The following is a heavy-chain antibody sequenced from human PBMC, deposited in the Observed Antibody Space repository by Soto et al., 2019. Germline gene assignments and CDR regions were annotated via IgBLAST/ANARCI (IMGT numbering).Heavy chain of an antibody. Sequence: SETLSLTCAVYGGSFSGYYWSWIRQPPGKGLEWIGEINHSGSTNYNPSLKSRVTISVDTSKNQFSLKLSSVTAADTAVYYCARGRATVTYYYYCYMDVWGKGTTVTVSS. CDR1: GGSFSGYY. CDR2: INHSGST. V-gene: IGHV4-34*01. D-gene: IGHD4-17*01. CDR3: ARGRATVTYYYYCYMDV. J-gene: IGHJ6*03.